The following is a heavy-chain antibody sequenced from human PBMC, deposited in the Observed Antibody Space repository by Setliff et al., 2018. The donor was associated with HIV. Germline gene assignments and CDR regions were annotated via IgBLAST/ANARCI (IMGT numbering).Heavy chain of an antibody. J-gene: IGHJ4*02. D-gene: IGHD1-7*01. CDR3: AREKPGTATTEFDS. CDR2: IYHDGRA. Sequence: SETLSLTCAVSGDSLSGHYWNWIRQSPGKGLEWIGYIYHDGRAAYNPPLQGRVSISLDTSRNHLSLKLNSVTAADTAVYYCAREKPGTATTEFDSWGQGTLVTAPQ. CDR1: GDSLSGHY. V-gene: IGHV4-59*11.